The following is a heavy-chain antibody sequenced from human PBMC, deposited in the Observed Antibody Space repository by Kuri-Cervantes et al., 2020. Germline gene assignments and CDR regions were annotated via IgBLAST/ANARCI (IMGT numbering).Heavy chain of an antibody. D-gene: IGHD3-3*01. Sequence: GGSLRLSCAASGFTFDDYAMHWVRQAPGKGLEWVTGISWNSGSIGYADSVKGRFTISRDNAKNSLYLQMNSLRVEDTAIYYCAKTADDFWSDYWFDSWGQGTLVTVSS. CDR1: GFTFDDYA. CDR3: AKTADDFWSDYWFDS. J-gene: IGHJ5*01. V-gene: IGHV3-9*01. CDR2: ISWNSGSI.